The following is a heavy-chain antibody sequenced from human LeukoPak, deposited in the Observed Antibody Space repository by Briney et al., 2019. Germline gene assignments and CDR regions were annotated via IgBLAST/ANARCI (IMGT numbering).Heavy chain of an antibody. D-gene: IGHD6-19*01. J-gene: IGHJ4*02. CDR2: IISILGTT. CDR1: GGTFSSYA. CDR3: ARSWRSSGWYIDY. V-gene: IGHV1-69*01. Sequence: GSSVKVSCKASGGTFSSYAISWVRQAPGQGLEWMGGIISILGTTKYAQKFQGRVTITADESTSTAYMELSSLRSEDTAVYYCARSWRSSGWYIDYWGQRTLVTVSS.